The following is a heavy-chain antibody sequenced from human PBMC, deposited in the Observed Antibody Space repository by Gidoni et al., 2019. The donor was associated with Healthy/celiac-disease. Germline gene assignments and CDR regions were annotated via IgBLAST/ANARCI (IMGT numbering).Heavy chain of an antibody. Sequence: QVQLVESGGGVAEPGRSLSFSLAAPGFTFSSYGMHWVRQAPGKAMEWVAVISYDGSNKYYADSVKGRFTITRDNSKNTLYLQMNSLRAEDTAVYYCARGSRGLDYWGQGTLVTVSS. CDR1: GFTFSSYG. CDR2: ISYDGSNK. J-gene: IGHJ4*02. V-gene: IGHV3-30*03. CDR3: ARGSRGLDY. D-gene: IGHD2-15*01.